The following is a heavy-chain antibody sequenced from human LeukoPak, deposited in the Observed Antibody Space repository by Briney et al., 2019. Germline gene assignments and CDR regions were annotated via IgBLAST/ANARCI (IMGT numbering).Heavy chain of an antibody. CDR2: LSASGFNT. D-gene: IGHD3-22*01. CDR3: AKDLRDSSGYYPTYFDY. Sequence: GGSLRLSCAASGFIFSTYAMTWLRQAPGKGLEWVSALSASGFNTYYADSVKGRFTISRDNFKNMLYLQMNSLRAEDTAVYYCAKDLRDSSGYYPTYFDYWGQGTLVTVSS. J-gene: IGHJ4*02. V-gene: IGHV3-23*01. CDR1: GFIFSTYA.